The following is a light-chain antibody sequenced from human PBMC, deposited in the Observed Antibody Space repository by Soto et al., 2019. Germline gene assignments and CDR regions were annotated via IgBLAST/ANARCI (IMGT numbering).Light chain of an antibody. CDR2: GAS. CDR3: QVYGSSSKT. V-gene: IGKV3-15*01. Sequence: EIVMTQSPATLSVSPGERATLSCRASQSVYNNLAWYQQKPGQAPRLLIYGASTRATGIPARFSGSGSGTEFTLTISSLQSEDFAVYFCQVYGSSSKTFGQGTRVEFK. CDR1: QSVYNN. J-gene: IGKJ1*01.